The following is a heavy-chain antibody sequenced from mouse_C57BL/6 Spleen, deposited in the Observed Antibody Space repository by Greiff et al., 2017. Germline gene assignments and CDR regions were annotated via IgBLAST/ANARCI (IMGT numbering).Heavy chain of an antibody. V-gene: IGHV5-17*01. CDR3: ARGYYGPYYAMDY. D-gene: IGHD1-2*01. Sequence: EVKLVESGGGLVKPGGSLKLSCAASGFTFSDYGMHWVRQAPEKGLEWVAYISSGSSTIYYADTVKGRFTISRDNAKNTLFLQMTSLRSEDTAMYYCARGYYGPYYAMDYWGQGTSVTVSS. CDR2: ISSGSSTI. CDR1: GFTFSDYG. J-gene: IGHJ4*01.